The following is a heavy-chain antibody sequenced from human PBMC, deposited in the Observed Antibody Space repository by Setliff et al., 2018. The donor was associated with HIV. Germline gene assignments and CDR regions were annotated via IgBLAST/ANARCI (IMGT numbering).Heavy chain of an antibody. D-gene: IGHD4-17*01. CDR2: IKSKTDGGTT. V-gene: IGHV3-15*01. Sequence: GGSLRLSCAASGFIFSNAWMSWVREVPGKGLEWVGRIKSKTDGGTTDYAVPVKGRFTISRDDSKNTLYLQMNSLKIEDTAVYYCTTGRDLYGDYVFLVYWGQGTLVTVSS. CDR1: GFIFSNAW. J-gene: IGHJ4*02. CDR3: TTGRDLYGDYVFLVY.